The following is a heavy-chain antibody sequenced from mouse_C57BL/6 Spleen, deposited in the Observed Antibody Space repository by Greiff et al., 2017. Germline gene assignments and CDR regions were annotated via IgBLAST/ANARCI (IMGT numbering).Heavy chain of an antibody. V-gene: IGHV1-69*01. CDR3: ARRDYDDYAMDY. CDR1: GYTFTRYW. J-gene: IGHJ4*01. D-gene: IGHD2-4*01. CDR2: IDPSDSYP. Sequence: QFQLQQPGAELVMPGASVKLSCKASGYTFTRYWMHWVNQRPGQGLEWIGEIDPSDSYPNYNQKFKGKSTWTVDKSSSTDYMQLSSLTSEDSAVYYCARRDYDDYAMDYWGQGTSVTVSS.